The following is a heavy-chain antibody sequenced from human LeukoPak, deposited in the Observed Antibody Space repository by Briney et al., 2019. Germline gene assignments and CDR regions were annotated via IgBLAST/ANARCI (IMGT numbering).Heavy chain of an antibody. J-gene: IGHJ4*02. Sequence: PGGSLRLSCAASGFTFSTYAMSWVRQAPGKGLEWVSYISSTSSIMYYADSVKGRFTISRDNAKNSLYLQMSSLRAEDTAVYYCASTNTFDYWGPGSQVTVSP. V-gene: IGHV3-48*01. CDR2: ISSTSSIM. CDR3: ASTNTFDY. CDR1: GFTFSTYA.